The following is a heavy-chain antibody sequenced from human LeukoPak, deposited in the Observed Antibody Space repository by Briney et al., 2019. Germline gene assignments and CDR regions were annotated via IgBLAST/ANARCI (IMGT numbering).Heavy chain of an antibody. J-gene: IGHJ4*02. CDR3: ARGMLRGVFIRGGFDY. Sequence: AASVKVSCKASGYIFTSYDINWVRQATGQGLEWMGWMKPNSSNTGYAQKFQGRVTITGNTSTSTAYMELSSLRSEDTAVYYCARGMLRGVFIRGGFDYWGQGTLVTVPS. CDR1: GYIFTSYD. V-gene: IGHV1-8*03. CDR2: MKPNSSNT. D-gene: IGHD3-10*01.